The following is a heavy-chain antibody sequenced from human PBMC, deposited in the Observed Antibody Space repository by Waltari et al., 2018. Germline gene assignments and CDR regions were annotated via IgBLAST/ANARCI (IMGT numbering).Heavy chain of an antibody. J-gene: IGHJ4*02. Sequence: EVQLVESGGGLVQPGGSLRLSCAASGFTVSGNYLSWVRQAPGKGLEWVSVIYSGGSTYYADSVKGRFTISRDNSKNTLYLQMNSLRAEDTAVYYCARDRVLWFGELSYFDYWGQGTLVTVSS. D-gene: IGHD3-10*01. CDR1: GFTVSGNY. V-gene: IGHV3-66*02. CDR3: ARDRVLWFGELSYFDY. CDR2: IYSGGST.